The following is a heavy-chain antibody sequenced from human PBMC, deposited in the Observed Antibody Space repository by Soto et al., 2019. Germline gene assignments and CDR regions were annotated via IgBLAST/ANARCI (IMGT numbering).Heavy chain of an antibody. D-gene: IGHD2-15*01. CDR1: GFSLTTSRVG. CDR3: AHSACSGGTCYQTFDY. Sequence: QITLKESGPTLVKPTQTLTLTCTFSGFSLTTSRVGVAWIRQPPGKALEWLGVIFWDDDKRYRPSLNSRLTTPNXPXKXXVALKMPNMAPVETATYYCAHSACSGGTCYQTFDYWGQGALVTVSS. V-gene: IGHV2-5*02. J-gene: IGHJ4*02. CDR2: IFWDDDK.